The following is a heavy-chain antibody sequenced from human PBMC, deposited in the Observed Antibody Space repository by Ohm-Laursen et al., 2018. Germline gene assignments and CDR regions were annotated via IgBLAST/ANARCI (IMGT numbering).Heavy chain of an antibody. CDR3: ARAFWNGYNDAFDV. Sequence: SDTLSLTCSVSGGSISSSSYCWGWIRQPPGKGLEWIGNIYYSGSTYYNPSLRSRLTVSVDTYKNQFSLKLSFVTATDTAVYYCARAFWNGYNDAFDVWGQGTMVTVSS. V-gene: IGHV4-39*01. CDR2: IYYSGST. D-gene: IGHD3-3*01. J-gene: IGHJ3*01. CDR1: GGSISSSSYC.